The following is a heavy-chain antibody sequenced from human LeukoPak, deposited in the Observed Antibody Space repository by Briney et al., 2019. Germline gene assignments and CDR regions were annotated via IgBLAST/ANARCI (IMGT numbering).Heavy chain of an antibody. D-gene: IGHD6-13*01. V-gene: IGHV3-23*01. Sequence: GGSLRLSCAASGFTFSSYAMSWVRQAPGKGLEWVSAISGSGGSTYYADSVKGRFTISRDNSKNTLYLQMNSLRAEDTAVYYCAKDGSSSWYGRAEYFQHWGQGTLVTVSS. CDR1: GFTFSSYA. CDR3: AKDGSSSWYGRAEYFQH. CDR2: ISGSGGST. J-gene: IGHJ1*01.